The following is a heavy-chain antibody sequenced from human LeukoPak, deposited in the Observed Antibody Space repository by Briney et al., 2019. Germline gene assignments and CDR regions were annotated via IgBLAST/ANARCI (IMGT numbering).Heavy chain of an antibody. CDR3: ARDTSGSYYNPHFDY. CDR2: IYTSGST. J-gene: IGHJ4*02. D-gene: IGHD3-10*01. Sequence: PSETLSLTCTVSGGSISSSSYYWGWIRQPAGKGLEWIGRIYTSGSTNYNPSLKSRVTISVDTSKNQFSLKLSSVTAADTAVYYCARDTSGSYYNPHFDYWGQGTLVTVSS. V-gene: IGHV4-61*02. CDR1: GGSISSSSYY.